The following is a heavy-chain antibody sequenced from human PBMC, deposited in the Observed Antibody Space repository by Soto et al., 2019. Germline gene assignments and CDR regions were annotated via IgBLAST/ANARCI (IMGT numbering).Heavy chain of an antibody. J-gene: IGHJ5*02. CDR1: GGSISSISYY. V-gene: IGHV4-39*01. Sequence: QLQLQESGRGLVKPSESLSLTCTVSGGSISSISYYWAWIRQPPGKGLEWVGRIYYSGSTYYNPSLKRRVAACVDTSKNQSSRKLSSAAAPDTAVYYCGRFVLGELRITMVRGVIIGGLYSWFVPWGQGTLDAVSS. CDR3: GRFVLGELRITMVRGVIIGGLYSWFVP. D-gene: IGHD3-10*01. CDR2: IYYSGST.